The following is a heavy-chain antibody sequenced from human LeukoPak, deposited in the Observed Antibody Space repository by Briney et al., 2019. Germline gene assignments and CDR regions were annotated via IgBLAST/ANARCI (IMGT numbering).Heavy chain of an antibody. CDR2: INPISGGT. D-gene: IGHD2-15*01. CDR3: ARAECSSGSCSNDY. CDR1: GYTFTGYY. Sequence: GASVKVSCKVSGYTFTGYYMHWVRQAPGQGPEWMGWINPISGGTKYAQKFQGRVTMTRDTSSSTAYMELSRLRSDDTAVYYCARAECSSGSCSNDYWGQGTLVTVSS. V-gene: IGHV1-2*02. J-gene: IGHJ4*02.